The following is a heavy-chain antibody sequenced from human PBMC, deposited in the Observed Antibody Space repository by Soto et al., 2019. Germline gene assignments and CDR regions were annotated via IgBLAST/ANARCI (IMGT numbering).Heavy chain of an antibody. Sequence: SWVRQAPGKGLEWVANIKEDGSEKYYVDSVKGRFTISRDNAKNSLYLEMNSLRVEDTAVYYCASRRDFDCWGQGTLVTVSS. V-gene: IGHV3-7*01. CDR2: IKEDGSEK. J-gene: IGHJ4*02. CDR3: ASRRDFDC.